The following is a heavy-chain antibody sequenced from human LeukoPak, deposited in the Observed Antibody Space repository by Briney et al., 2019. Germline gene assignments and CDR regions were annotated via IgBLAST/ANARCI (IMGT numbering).Heavy chain of an antibody. Sequence: ASVKVCCKTAGYTFTGYYMHWVRQAPGQGLEWMGGINPNTGGTNYAQNFQGRVSMTSDTSISTAYMELSSLRSDDTAMYYCARAPMIVVVFPPRLDFWGQGTLVTVSS. V-gene: IGHV1-2*02. CDR1: GYTFTGYY. J-gene: IGHJ4*02. D-gene: IGHD3-22*01. CDR3: ARAPMIVVVFPPRLDF. CDR2: INPNTGGT.